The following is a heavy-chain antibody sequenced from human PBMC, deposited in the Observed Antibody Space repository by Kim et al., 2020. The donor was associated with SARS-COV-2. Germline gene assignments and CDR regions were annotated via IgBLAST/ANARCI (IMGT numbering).Heavy chain of an antibody. Sequence: GGSLRLSCAASGFTFSSYTMNWVRQAPGKWLEWVSYISNSGSYTFYADSVKGRFTISRENAKNSLYLQMNSLRAEDTAVYYCARGYTTVDSFDIWSQGTMVTVSS. V-gene: IGHV3-21*04. D-gene: IGHD4-4*01. CDR2: ISNSGSYT. CDR1: GFTFSSYT. J-gene: IGHJ3*02. CDR3: ARGYTTVDSFDI.